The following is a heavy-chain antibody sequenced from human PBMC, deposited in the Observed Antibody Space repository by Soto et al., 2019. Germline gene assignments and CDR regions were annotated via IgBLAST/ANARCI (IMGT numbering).Heavy chain of an antibody. CDR1: GCTFSSYA. D-gene: IGHD2-15*01. V-gene: IGHV1-69*12. CDR3: ASSGYCSGGSCSYPQYYYYGMDV. CDR2: IIPIFGTA. Sequence: QVQLVQSGAEVKKPGSSVKVSCKASGCTFSSYAISWVRQAPGQGREWMGGIIPIFGTANYAQKFQGRVTITADESTSTAYMELSSLRSEDTAVYYCASSGYCSGGSCSYPQYYYYGMDVWGQGTTVTVSS. J-gene: IGHJ6*02.